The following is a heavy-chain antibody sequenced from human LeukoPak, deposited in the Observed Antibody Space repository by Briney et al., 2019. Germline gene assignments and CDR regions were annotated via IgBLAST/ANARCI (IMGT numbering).Heavy chain of an antibody. D-gene: IGHD4-17*01. Sequence: GGSLRLSCAASGFTFSDYYMSWIRQAPGKGLEWVSYIISSGSTIYYADSVKGRFTISRYNAKNSLYLQMNSLRAEDTAVYYCARDTVDYGDYSYYFDYWGQGTLVTVSS. CDR1: GFTFSDYY. CDR2: IISSGSTI. CDR3: ARDTVDYGDYSYYFDY. J-gene: IGHJ4*02. V-gene: IGHV3-11*01.